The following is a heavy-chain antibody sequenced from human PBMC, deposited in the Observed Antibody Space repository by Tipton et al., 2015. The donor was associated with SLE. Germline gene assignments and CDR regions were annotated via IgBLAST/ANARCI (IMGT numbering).Heavy chain of an antibody. Sequence: LRLSCAVSGGSISSGGYSWSWIRQPPGKGLEWIGYIYHSGSTYYNPSLKSRVTISVDRSKNQFSLKLSSVTAADTAVYYCASRGVPDAFDIWGQGTMVTVPS. V-gene: IGHV4-30-2*01. CDR2: IYHSGST. J-gene: IGHJ3*02. CDR3: ASRGVPDAFDI. D-gene: IGHD3-10*01. CDR1: GGSISSGGYS.